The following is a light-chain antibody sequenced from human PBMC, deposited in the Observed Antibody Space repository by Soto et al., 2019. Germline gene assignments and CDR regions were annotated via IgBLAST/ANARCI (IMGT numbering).Light chain of an antibody. CDR2: DVF. CDR1: SSVVVGFNS. J-gene: IGLJ1*01. Sequence: QSALTQPASVSGSPGQSITISCTGTSSVVVGFNSVSWYQFRPGTAPKLILYDVFDRPSGVFYRFSGSKSGNTASLTISGLQAADEADYFCSSYTSTMTNVFGSGTRSPS. V-gene: IGLV2-14*03. CDR3: SSYTSTMTNV.